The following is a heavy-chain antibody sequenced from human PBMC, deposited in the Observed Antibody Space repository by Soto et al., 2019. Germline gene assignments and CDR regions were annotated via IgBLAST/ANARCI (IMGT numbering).Heavy chain of an antibody. CDR1: GYTFSNYG. CDR3: ARDRDWNLDY. J-gene: IGHJ4*02. D-gene: IGHD1-1*01. Sequence: QVQLVQSGVEVKKPGASVKVSCKASGYTFSNYGFSWLRQAPGQGLEWMGWIYIDDTKYAQNLQGRVTMTTDTSTRTIYMELRSLTSDDTAVYYCARDRDWNLDYWGQGTLVTVSS. V-gene: IGHV1-18*01. CDR2: IYIDDT.